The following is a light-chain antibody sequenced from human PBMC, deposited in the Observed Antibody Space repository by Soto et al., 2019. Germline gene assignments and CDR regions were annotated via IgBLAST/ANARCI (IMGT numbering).Light chain of an antibody. Sequence: QSVLTQPPSVSAAPGQKVTISCSGSSSNIGNNYVSWYQQLPGTAPKLLIYANNKRPSGIPDRLSGSKSGTSATLGITGLQTGDEADYYWGTWDSSLSAVVFGGGTKLTVL. V-gene: IGLV1-51*01. CDR1: SSNIGNNY. CDR2: ANN. CDR3: GTWDSSLSAVV. J-gene: IGLJ2*01.